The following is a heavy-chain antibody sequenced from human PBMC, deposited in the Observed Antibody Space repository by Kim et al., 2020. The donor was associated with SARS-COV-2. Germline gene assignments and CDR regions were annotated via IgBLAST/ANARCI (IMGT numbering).Heavy chain of an antibody. V-gene: IGHV3-73*01. CDR2: IRSKANSYAT. CDR3: TRHQVVWVAAAGPVPYGMDV. Sequence: GGSLRLSCAASGFTFSGSAMHWVRQASGKGLEWVGRIRSKANSYATAYAASVKGRFTISRDDSKNTAYLQMNSLKTEDTAVYYCTRHQVVWVAAAGPVPYGMDVWGQGTTVTVSS. D-gene: IGHD6-13*01. J-gene: IGHJ6*02. CDR1: GFTFSGSA.